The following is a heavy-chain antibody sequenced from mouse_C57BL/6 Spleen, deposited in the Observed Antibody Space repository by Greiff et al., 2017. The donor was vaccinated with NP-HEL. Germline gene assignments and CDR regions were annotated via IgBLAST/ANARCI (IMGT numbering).Heavy chain of an antibody. J-gene: IGHJ1*03. CDR3: ARGGSNLYWYFDV. V-gene: IGHV5-4*03. CDR1: GFTFSSYA. CDR2: ISDGGSYT. Sequence: EVKVVESGGGLVKPGGSLKLSCAASGFTFSSYAMSWVRQTPEKRLEWVATISDGGSYTYYPDNVKGRFTISRDNAKNNLYLQMSHLKSEDTAMYYCARGGSNLYWYFDVWGTGTTVTVSS. D-gene: IGHD2-5*01.